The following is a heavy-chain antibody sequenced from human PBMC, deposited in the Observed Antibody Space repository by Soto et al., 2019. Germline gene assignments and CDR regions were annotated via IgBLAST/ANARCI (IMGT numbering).Heavy chain of an antibody. Sequence: PGGSLRLSCAASGFTFSNYGMHWVRQAPGKGLEWVGFIRSKAYGGTTEYAASVKGRFTISRDDSKSIAYLQMNSLKTEDTAVYYCTSRLGLDDPLVVELDYWGQGTLVTVSS. V-gene: IGHV3-49*04. CDR3: TSRLGLDDPLVVELDY. CDR1: GFTFSNYG. D-gene: IGHD2-2*01. CDR2: IRSKAYGGTT. J-gene: IGHJ4*02.